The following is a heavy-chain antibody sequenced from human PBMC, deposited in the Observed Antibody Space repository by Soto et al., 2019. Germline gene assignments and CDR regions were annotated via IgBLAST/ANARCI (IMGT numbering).Heavy chain of an antibody. CDR3: ARDLYKYYDSSGYYDLGY. CDR1: GFTFSSYA. D-gene: IGHD3-22*01. V-gene: IGHV3-30-3*01. Sequence: GGSLRLSCAASGFTFSSYAMHWVRQAPGKGLEWVAVISYDASNKYFADSVKGRFTISRDNSKNTLYLQMNSLRAEDTAVYYCARDLYKYYDSSGYYDLGYWGQGTLVTVSS. CDR2: ISYDASNK. J-gene: IGHJ4*02.